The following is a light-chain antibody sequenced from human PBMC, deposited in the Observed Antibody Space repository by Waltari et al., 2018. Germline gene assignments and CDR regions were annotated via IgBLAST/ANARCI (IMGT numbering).Light chain of an antibody. J-gene: IGLJ1*01. V-gene: IGLV2-14*01. CDR1: SSDVGGYNY. CDR3: SSYTSSSTYV. Sequence: QSALTQPASVSGSPGQSITISCTGTSSDVGGYNYVSWYQQHPGKAPKLRIYEVSKRPSGVSNRFSGSKSGNTASLTSSGLQAEDEADYYCSSYTSSSTYVFGTGTKVTVL. CDR2: EVS.